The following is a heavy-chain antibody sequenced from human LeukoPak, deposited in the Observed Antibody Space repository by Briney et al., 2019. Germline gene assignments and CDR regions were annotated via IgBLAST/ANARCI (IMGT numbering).Heavy chain of an antibody. D-gene: IGHD1-1*01. CDR3: ARDELGTGASWGDFDS. J-gene: IGHJ4*02. Sequence: QSGGSLRLSCAASGFTFSSYGMHWVRQAPGKGLEWVSAIGGSGGSTFYADSVKGRFTTSRDNSKNTLYLQMNSLRADDTAVYFCARDELGTGASWGDFDSWGQGTQVTVSS. CDR1: GFTFSSYG. V-gene: IGHV3-23*01. CDR2: IGGSGGST.